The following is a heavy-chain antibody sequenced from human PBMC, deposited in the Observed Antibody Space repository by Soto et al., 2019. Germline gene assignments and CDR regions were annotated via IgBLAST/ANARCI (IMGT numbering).Heavy chain of an antibody. CDR2: IYWDDDK. D-gene: IGHD2-2*01. Sequence: SGLTRVHPTETLTLTCTFSGFSLSTSGVGVGWIRQPPGKALEWLALIYWDDDKRYSPSLKSRFTITKDTSKDQVVLTMTNMDPVDTATYYCAHSGGYCSRNSKCYDHFDHWGQGTLVTVSS. J-gene: IGHJ4*02. CDR3: AHSGGYCSRNSKCYDHFDH. V-gene: IGHV2-5*02. CDR1: GFSLSTSGVG.